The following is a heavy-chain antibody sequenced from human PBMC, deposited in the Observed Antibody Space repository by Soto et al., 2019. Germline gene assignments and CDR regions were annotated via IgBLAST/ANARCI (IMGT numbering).Heavy chain of an antibody. Sequence: SETLSLTCTVSGGSISRSNHYWAWIRQPPGKGLEGIGSFSYTGNTYYTPSLKSRATISVDTSKNQFSLKLTSVTAADTAVYYCARPIEGGSSGYYHWGQGTLVTVSS. CDR1: GGSISRSNHY. CDR3: ARPIEGGSSGYYH. J-gene: IGHJ5*02. D-gene: IGHD3-22*01. V-gene: IGHV4-39*01. CDR2: FSYTGNT.